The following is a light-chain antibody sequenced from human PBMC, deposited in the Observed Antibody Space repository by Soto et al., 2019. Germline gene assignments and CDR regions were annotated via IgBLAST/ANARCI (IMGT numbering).Light chain of an antibody. CDR3: QQRSNWLT. CDR1: QSVSSSY. J-gene: IGKJ4*01. V-gene: IGKV3D-20*02. CDR2: GAS. Sequence: EIVLTQSPGTLSLSPGERASLSCRASQSVSSSYLAWYQQNPGQAPRLLIYGASNRATGIPARFSGSGSGTDFTLTISSLEPEDFAVYYCQQRSNWLTFGGGTKVDIK.